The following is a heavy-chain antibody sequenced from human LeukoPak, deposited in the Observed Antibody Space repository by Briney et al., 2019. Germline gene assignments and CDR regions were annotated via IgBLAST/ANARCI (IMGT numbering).Heavy chain of an antibody. D-gene: IGHD3-10*01. Sequence: SETLSLTCAVYGGSFSGYYWSWIRQPPGKGLEWIGEINHSGSTNYNPSLKSRVTISVDTPKNQFSLKLSSVTAADTAVYYCARDLLYYGSGTSWFDPWGQGTLVTVSS. J-gene: IGHJ5*02. CDR1: GGSFSGYY. V-gene: IGHV4-34*01. CDR2: INHSGST. CDR3: ARDLLYYGSGTSWFDP.